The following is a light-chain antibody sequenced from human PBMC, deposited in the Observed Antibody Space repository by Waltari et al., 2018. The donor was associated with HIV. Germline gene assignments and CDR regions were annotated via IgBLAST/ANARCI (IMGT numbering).Light chain of an antibody. CDR1: QGISTW. CDR2: AAS. CDR3: QQTNAFPRT. J-gene: IGKJ1*01. Sequence: DIQMTQSPSSVSASVGDTVTMTCRASQGISTWLAWYQQKIGRAPKLLIYAASSLQSGVPSRFIGSASGTTFNLTISSLQPEDFATYYCQQTNAFPRTFGQGTKVEIK. V-gene: IGKV1-12*01.